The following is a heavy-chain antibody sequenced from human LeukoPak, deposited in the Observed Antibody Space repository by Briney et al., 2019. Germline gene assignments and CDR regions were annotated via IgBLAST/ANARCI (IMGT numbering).Heavy chain of an antibody. CDR3: ARLPTSGYYYYGMDV. CDR2: IHHSGTT. CDR1: GGSVGSDY. D-gene: IGHD3-10*01. J-gene: IGHJ6*02. V-gene: IGHV4-59*02. Sequence: SETLSLTCSVSGGSVGSDYWSWIRHPPGKGLEYIGYIHHSGTTNQTPSLKSRVTISLDTSKNQFSLKLTSVTAADTAVYYCARLPTSGYYYYGMDVWGQGTTVTVSS.